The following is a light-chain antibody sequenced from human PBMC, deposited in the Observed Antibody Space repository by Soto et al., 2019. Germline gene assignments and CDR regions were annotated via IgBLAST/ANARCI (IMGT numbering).Light chain of an antibody. Sequence: EIVMTQSPATLSVSPVERATLSCRASQSVSNNLAWYQQKPGQAPRLLIYRASTRATGIPARFSGSGSGTEFTLTISSLQSEDFAVYYCQQYNSWLWTFGQGTKVDIK. CDR2: RAS. CDR3: QQYNSWLWT. J-gene: IGKJ1*01. CDR1: QSVSNN. V-gene: IGKV3-15*01.